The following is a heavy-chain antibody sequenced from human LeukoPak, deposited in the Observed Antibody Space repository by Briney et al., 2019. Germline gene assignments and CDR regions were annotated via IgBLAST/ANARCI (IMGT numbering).Heavy chain of an antibody. CDR3: ARQGAFNY. CDR2: IYYSGST. V-gene: IGHV4-39*01. Sequence: SETLSLTCTVSGGSISSSSYYWGWIRQPPGKGLEWIGSIYYSGSTYYSPPLKSRVTISVDTSKNQFSLKLSSVTAADTAVYYCARQGAFNYWGQGTLVTVSS. J-gene: IGHJ4*02. CDR1: GGSISSSSYY. D-gene: IGHD3-16*01.